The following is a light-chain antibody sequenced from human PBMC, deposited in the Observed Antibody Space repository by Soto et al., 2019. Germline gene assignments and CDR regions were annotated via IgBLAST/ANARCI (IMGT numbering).Light chain of an antibody. CDR1: KRSTNSY. J-gene: IGKJ5*01. Sequence: EIVMTQSPGTLSLTPGERATLSCRASKRSTNSYAWYQQRPGQAPRLRLFGAASRATAIPDRFSGSGSGTDFTLTISRMEPEDYALYYCQHYVGGSPITFGQGTLLEI. CDR2: GAA. CDR3: QHYVGGSPIT. V-gene: IGKV3-20*01.